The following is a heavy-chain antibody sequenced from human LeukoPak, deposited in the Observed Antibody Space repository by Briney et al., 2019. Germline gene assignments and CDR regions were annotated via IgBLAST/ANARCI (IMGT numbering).Heavy chain of an antibody. CDR1: GGSISSGDYY. V-gene: IGHV4-30-4*08. Sequence: SETLSLTCTVSGGSISSGDYYWSWIRQPPGKGLEWIGYIYYSGSTYYNPSLKSRVTISVDTSKNQFSLKLSSVTAADTAVYYCARAWIVVVPAALGWFDPWGQGTLVTVSS. D-gene: IGHD2-2*01. J-gene: IGHJ5*02. CDR2: IYYSGST. CDR3: ARAWIVVVPAALGWFDP.